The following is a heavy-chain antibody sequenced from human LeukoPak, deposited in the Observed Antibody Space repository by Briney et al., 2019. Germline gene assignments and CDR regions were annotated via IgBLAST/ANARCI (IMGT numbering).Heavy chain of an antibody. J-gene: IGHJ4*02. CDR2: ISWNSGSI. CDR1: GFTFDDYA. CDR3: AKEAGGGSGSYYRLYYFDY. Sequence: GGSLRLSCAASGFTFDDYAMHWVRHAPGKGLEWVSGISWNSGSIGYADSVKGRFTISRDNAKNSLYLQMNSLRAEDMALYYCAKEAGGGSGSYYRLYYFDYWGQGTLVTVSS. V-gene: IGHV3-9*03. D-gene: IGHD3-10*01.